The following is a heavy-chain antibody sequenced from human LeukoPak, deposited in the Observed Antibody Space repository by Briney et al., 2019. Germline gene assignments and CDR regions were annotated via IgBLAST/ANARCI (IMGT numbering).Heavy chain of an antibody. V-gene: IGHV1-18*01. J-gene: IGHJ4*02. CDR2: ISAYNGNT. CDR3: ARDNTELLWFGEPMGY. CDR1: GHTFTSYG. D-gene: IGHD3-10*01. Sequence: ASVKVSCKASGHTFTSYGISWVRQAPGQGLEWMGWISAYNGNTNYAQKLQGRVTMTTDTSTSTAYMELRSLRSDDTAVYYCARDNTELLWFGEPMGYWGQGTLVTVSS.